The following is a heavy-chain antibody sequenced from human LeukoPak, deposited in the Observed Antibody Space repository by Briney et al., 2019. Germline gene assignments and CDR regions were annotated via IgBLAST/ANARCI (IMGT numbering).Heavy chain of an antibody. Sequence: GGSLRLSCAASGFTFSSFGMHWVRQAPGKGLEWVAVISYAGSNIFYADSVKGRFTISRDNSKKTVYLQMNSLRAEDTAVYYCARDSHYYGSGTKYWGQGTLVTVSS. CDR1: GFTFSSFG. CDR3: ARDSHYYGSGTKY. V-gene: IGHV3-30*03. CDR2: ISYAGSNI. D-gene: IGHD3-10*01. J-gene: IGHJ4*02.